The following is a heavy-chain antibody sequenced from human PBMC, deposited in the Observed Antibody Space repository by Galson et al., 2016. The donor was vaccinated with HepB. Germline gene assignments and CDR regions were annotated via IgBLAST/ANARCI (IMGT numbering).Heavy chain of an antibody. CDR1: NYDFTMFG. V-gene: IGHV1-18*01. CDR3: ARDRGTPPLTTFFDF. Sequence: SVKVSCKASNYDFTMFGITWVRQAPGQGFEWMGWISAYNGNTNYAQKFQGSVTMTTDISTSIAYMELRSLRSDDTAVYYCARDRGTPPLTTFFDFWGQGTLVTVSS. D-gene: IGHD1-7*01. CDR2: ISAYNGNT. J-gene: IGHJ4*02.